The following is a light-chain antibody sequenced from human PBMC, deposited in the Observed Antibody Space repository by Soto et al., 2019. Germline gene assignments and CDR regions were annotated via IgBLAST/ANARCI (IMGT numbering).Light chain of an antibody. CDR3: QQYNNWFSIT. CDR2: ETY. CDR1: QSISSK. V-gene: IGKV3-15*01. J-gene: IGKJ5*01. Sequence: ILLTQSPATLSLSPGERATLSCRASQSISSKLAWYQQKPGQAPRLVIYETYIRATGIPARFSGSGSGTELTLTISSLQSEDFGVYYCQQYNNWFSITFGQGTRLEIK.